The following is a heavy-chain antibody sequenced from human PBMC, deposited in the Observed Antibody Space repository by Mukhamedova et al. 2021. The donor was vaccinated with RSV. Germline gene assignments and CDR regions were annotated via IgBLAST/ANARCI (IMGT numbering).Heavy chain of an antibody. D-gene: IGHD2-21*01. Sequence: DGSNRNYAESVKGRFTISSDNAKNTLYLEMNSLRAEDTAVYYCTRYGGGLAFWGQGTTFIVSS. V-gene: IGHV3-74*01. CDR3: TRYGGGLAF. CDR2: DGSNR. J-gene: IGHJ3*01.